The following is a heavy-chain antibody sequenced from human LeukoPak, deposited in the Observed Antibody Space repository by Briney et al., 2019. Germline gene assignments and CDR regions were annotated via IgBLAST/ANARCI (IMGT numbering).Heavy chain of an antibody. V-gene: IGHV4-59*01. CDR3: ASGGDFWSIYSQENWFDP. J-gene: IGHJ5*02. CDR1: CGCISSYY. Sequence: LSETLFLICTVSCGCISSYYWSCIRQPPGKGLEWIGYVYYSGSTNYNPSLKSRVTISVDTSKNQFSLKLSSVTAADTAVYYCASGGDFWSIYSQENWFDPWGQGTLVGVSS. CDR2: VYYSGST. D-gene: IGHD3-3*01.